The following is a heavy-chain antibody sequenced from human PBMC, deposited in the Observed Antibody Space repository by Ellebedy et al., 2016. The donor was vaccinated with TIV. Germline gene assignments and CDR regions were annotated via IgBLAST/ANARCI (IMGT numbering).Heavy chain of an antibody. CDR3: ARGRRGSFYYGSGSYIPDAFDI. CDR1: GYTFTSYG. V-gene: IGHV1-18*01. J-gene: IGHJ3*02. Sequence: ASVKVSXXASGYTFTSYGISWVRQAPGQGLEWMGWISAYNGNTNYAQKLQGRVTMTTDTSTSTAYMELRSLRSDDTAVYYCARGRRGSFYYGSGSYIPDAFDIWGQGTMVTVSS. CDR2: ISAYNGNT. D-gene: IGHD3-10*01.